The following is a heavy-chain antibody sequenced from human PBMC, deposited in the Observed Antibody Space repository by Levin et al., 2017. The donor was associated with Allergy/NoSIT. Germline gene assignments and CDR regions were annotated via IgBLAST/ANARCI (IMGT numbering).Heavy chain of an antibody. D-gene: IGHD5/OR15-5a*01. CDR3: ARGRNSVFLHN. V-gene: IGHV4-31*03. CDR1: GVSVSSDDYY. CDR2: IRYNDST. Sequence: PVSGVSVSSDDYYWSWIRQHPGKGLEWIGYIRYNDSTHYNPSLKSRVTISRDTSENHFSVRLSSVTAADTAVYYGARGRNSVFLHNWGQGILVTVSS. J-gene: IGHJ4*02.